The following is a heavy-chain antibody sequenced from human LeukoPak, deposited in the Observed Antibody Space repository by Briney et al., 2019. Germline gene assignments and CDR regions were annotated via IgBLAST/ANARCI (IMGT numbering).Heavy chain of an antibody. CDR3: AKASFGYSGYDPLDFDY. D-gene: IGHD5-12*01. J-gene: IGHJ4*02. V-gene: IGHV3-23*01. Sequence: PGGSLRLSCAASGFTFSSYAMSWVRQAPGKGLEWVSAISGSGGSTYYADSVKGRFTISRDNSKNTLYLQTNSLRAEDTAVYYCAKASFGYSGYDPLDFDYWGQGTLVTVSS. CDR1: GFTFSSYA. CDR2: ISGSGGST.